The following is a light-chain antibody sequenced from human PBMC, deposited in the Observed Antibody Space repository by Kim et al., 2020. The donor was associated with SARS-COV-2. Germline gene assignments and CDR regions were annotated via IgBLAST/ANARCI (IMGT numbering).Light chain of an antibody. Sequence: DIQMTQSPSSVSASVGERVTITCRASQGINSWLAWYQQKPGKAPDLLIYGASSLQRGIPSRFSGSGYGTEFALTINSLQPEDSATYYCQQSNSFPLTFGGGTKVDIK. CDR1: QGINSW. V-gene: IGKV1-12*01. CDR2: GAS. CDR3: QQSNSFPLT. J-gene: IGKJ4*01.